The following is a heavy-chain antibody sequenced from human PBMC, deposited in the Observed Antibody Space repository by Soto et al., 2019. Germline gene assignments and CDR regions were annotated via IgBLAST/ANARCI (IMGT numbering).Heavy chain of an antibody. Sequence: SVKVSCKASGGTFSSYAISWVRQAPGQGLEWMGGIIPIFGTANYAQKFQGRVTITADKSTSTAYMELSSLRSADTAVYYCARDPTRGELLYGMDVWGQGTTVTVSS. CDR2: IIPIFGTA. V-gene: IGHV1-69*06. D-gene: IGHD1-7*01. J-gene: IGHJ6*02. CDR1: GGTFSSYA. CDR3: ARDPTRGELLYGMDV.